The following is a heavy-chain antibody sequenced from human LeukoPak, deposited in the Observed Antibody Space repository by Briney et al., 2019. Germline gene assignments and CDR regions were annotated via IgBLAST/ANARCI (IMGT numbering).Heavy chain of an antibody. Sequence: SGGSLRLSCAASGCTFSSYGMHWVRQAPGKGLEWVAFIRYDGSNKYYADSVKGRFTISRDNSKNTLYLQMNSLRAEDTAVYYCAKGLYCSSTSCYITHDAFDIWGQGTMVTVSS. V-gene: IGHV3-30*02. J-gene: IGHJ3*02. D-gene: IGHD2-2*02. CDR1: GCTFSSYG. CDR3: AKGLYCSSTSCYITHDAFDI. CDR2: IRYDGSNK.